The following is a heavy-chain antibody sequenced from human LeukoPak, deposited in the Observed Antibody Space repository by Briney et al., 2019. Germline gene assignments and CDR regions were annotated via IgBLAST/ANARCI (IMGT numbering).Heavy chain of an antibody. Sequence: PGGSLRLSCAASGFIFKNYGMSWVRQAPGKGLVWVSRINSDGSSTSYADSVKGRFTISRDNAKNTLYLRMNSLRAEDTAVYYCARGSADSRFDPWGQGTLVTVSS. J-gene: IGHJ5*02. CDR3: ARGSADSRFDP. D-gene: IGHD6-13*01. CDR2: INSDGSST. V-gene: IGHV3-74*01. CDR1: GFIFKNYG.